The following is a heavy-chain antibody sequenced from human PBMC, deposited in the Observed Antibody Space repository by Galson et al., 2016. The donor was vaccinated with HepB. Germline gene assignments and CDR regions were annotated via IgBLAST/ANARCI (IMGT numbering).Heavy chain of an antibody. D-gene: IGHD2-15*01. CDR2: TYRGSN. Sequence: CAISWDSVSNNPVAWNWIRQSPSRGLEWLGRTYRGSNQYAASMRGRIAINSDTSTNQFSLQLSSVTPEDTGLYYCARGAYSSFDIWGQGTMVTVSS. CDR1: WDSVSNNPVA. CDR3: ARGAYSSFDI. V-gene: IGHV6-1*01. J-gene: IGHJ3*02.